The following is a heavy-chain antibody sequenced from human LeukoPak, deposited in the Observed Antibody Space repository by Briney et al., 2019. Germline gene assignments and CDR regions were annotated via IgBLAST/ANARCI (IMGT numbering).Heavy chain of an antibody. CDR1: GGSFSGYY. CDR2: INHSGST. CDR3: ARTPCSSTGCYEFGELLYDY. V-gene: IGHV4-34*01. Sequence: SETLSLICAVYGGSFSGYYWSWIRQPPGKGLEWIGEINHSGSTNYNPSLKSRVTISVDTSKNQFSLKLSSVTAADTAVYYCARTPCSSTGCYEFGELLYDYWGQGTLVTVSS. J-gene: IGHJ4*02. D-gene: IGHD2-2*01.